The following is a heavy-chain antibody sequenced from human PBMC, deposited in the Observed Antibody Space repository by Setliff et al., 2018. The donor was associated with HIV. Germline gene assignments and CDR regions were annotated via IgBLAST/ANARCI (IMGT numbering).Heavy chain of an antibody. Sequence: GASVKVSCKASGYNFISYHLHWLRQAPGQGLEWMGIINPSGGSTSYAQKFQGRVTMTRDASTSTVYMELSSLRSEDTAVYYCARDRDDSSAVDVWGQGTTVTVSS. D-gene: IGHD3-22*01. CDR3: ARDRDDSSAVDV. V-gene: IGHV1-46*01. J-gene: IGHJ6*02. CDR1: GYNFISYH. CDR2: INPSGGST.